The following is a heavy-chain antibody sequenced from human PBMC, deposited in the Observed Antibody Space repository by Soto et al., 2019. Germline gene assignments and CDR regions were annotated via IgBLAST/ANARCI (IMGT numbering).Heavy chain of an antibody. CDR2: ISKGSDYI. J-gene: IGHJ5*02. V-gene: IGHV3-21*01. CDR1: GFSFSDYT. Sequence: GGSLRLSXAASGFSFSDYTMNWVRQAPGKGLEWVSSISKGSDYIFYADKVKGRFTISRDNARNSLHLQMTSLRVEDTAVYYCAKDSGCVNNACAYDPWGQGTLVTVSS. CDR3: AKDSGCVNNACAYDP. D-gene: IGHD1-20*01.